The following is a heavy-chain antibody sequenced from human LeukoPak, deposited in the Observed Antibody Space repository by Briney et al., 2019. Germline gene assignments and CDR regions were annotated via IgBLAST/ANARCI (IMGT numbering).Heavy chain of an antibody. CDR3: ATWAFYHGLDV. D-gene: IGHD1-26*01. V-gene: IGHV3-7*03. CDR1: GFTFSSYS. Sequence: GGSLRLSCAASGFTFSSYSMNWVRQAPGKGLEWVANIKQDGSEKYYVDSVKGRFTISRDNSKESLFLDMSSLRDEDSALYYCATWAFYHGLDVWGQGTTVIVSS. J-gene: IGHJ6*02. CDR2: IKQDGSEK.